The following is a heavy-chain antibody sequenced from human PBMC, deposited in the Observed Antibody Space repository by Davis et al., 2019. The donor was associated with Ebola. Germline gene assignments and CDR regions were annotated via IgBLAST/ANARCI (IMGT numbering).Heavy chain of an antibody. Sequence: GESLKISCAASGFTFSSYSMNWVRQAPGRGLEWISLIYGGGTTYYADSMKGRFTISRDNSKNTVSLQMDSLKVEDTAVYYCARDRQWVGTHWGQGALVTVSS. CDR1: GFTFSSYS. CDR3: ARDRQWVGTH. J-gene: IGHJ4*02. D-gene: IGHD2-21*02. CDR2: IYGGGTT. V-gene: IGHV3-53*01.